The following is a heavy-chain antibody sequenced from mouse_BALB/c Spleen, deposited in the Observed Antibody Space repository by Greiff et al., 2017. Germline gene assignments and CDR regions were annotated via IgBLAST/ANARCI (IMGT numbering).Heavy chain of an antibody. CDR1: GYTFTSYW. D-gene: IGHD2-3*01. CDR3: ARSRWLENFVSFAD. V-gene: IGHV1-87*01. CDR2: IYPGDGDT. Sequence: QVQLQQSGAELARPGASVKLSCKASGYTFTSYWMQWVKQRPGQGLEWIGAIYPGDGDTRYTQKFKGKATLTADKSSSTAYMQLSSLASEDSAVYYCARSRWLENFVSFADWGQGTLVTVSA. J-gene: IGHJ3*01.